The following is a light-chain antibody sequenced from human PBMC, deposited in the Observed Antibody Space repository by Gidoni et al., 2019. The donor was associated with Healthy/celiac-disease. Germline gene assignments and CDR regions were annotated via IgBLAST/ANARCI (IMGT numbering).Light chain of an antibody. V-gene: IGLV3-9*01. CDR2: RDS. CDR1: NIGSKN. CDR3: QVWDSSSYV. Sequence: PTQATPMSVALGQKARITCGGNNIGSKNVHWYQQKPGQAPVLVIYRDSNRPSGIPERFSGSNSGNTATLTISRAQAGDEADYYCQVWDSSSYVFGTGTKVTVL. J-gene: IGLJ1*01.